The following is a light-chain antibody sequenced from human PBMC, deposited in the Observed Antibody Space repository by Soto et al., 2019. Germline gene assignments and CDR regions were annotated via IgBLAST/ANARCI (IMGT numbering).Light chain of an antibody. V-gene: IGLV1-47*01. CDR1: SSNIGSNY. Sequence: QSVLTQPPSASGTPGQRVTISCSGSSSNIGSNYVYWYQQLPGTAPKLLIYRNNQRPSGVPDRFSGPKSGTSASLAIRGLRSEDEADYYCAAWDDSLSGAVFGGGTQLTVL. J-gene: IGLJ7*01. CDR2: RNN. CDR3: AAWDDSLSGAV.